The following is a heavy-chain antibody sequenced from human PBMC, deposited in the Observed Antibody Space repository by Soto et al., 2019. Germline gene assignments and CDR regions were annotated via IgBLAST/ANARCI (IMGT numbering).Heavy chain of an antibody. CDR1: GGSISPYY. Sequence: SETLSLTCTVSGGSISPYYWSWIRQPPGKGLEWIGYIYFGGTTKYNPSLKSRVTISVDTSKNQFSLNLTSVTAADTAVYYCARLGGYFQALDSWGQGTLVTVSS. D-gene: IGHD3-22*01. CDR2: IYFGGTT. V-gene: IGHV4-59*08. J-gene: IGHJ4*02. CDR3: ARLGGYFQALDS.